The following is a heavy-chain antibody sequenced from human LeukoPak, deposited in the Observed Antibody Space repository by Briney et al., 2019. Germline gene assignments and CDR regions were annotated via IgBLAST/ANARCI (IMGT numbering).Heavy chain of an antibody. D-gene: IGHD6-13*01. J-gene: IGHJ1*01. Sequence: GRSLRLSCAASGFTFDDYAMHWVRQAPGKGLEWVSGISWNSGSIGYADSVKGRFTISRDNAKNSLYLQMNSLRAEDTALYYCAQGLSSRGQYFQHWGQGTLVTVSS. CDR1: GFTFDDYA. V-gene: IGHV3-9*01. CDR3: AQGLSSRGQYFQH. CDR2: ISWNSGSI.